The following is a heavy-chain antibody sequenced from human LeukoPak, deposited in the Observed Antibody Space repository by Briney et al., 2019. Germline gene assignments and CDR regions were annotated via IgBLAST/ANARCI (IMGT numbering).Heavy chain of an antibody. J-gene: IGHJ4*02. Sequence: PGGSLRLSCAASGFTFSSYEMYWVRQAPGKGLEWVSYISSSGSTTYYAASVKGRFTISRDNAKNSLYLQMNSLRVEDTAVYYCASQKGRIAVAVDYWGQGTLVTVSS. CDR2: ISSSGSTT. CDR1: GFTFSSYE. D-gene: IGHD6-19*01. CDR3: ASQKGRIAVAVDY. V-gene: IGHV3-48*03.